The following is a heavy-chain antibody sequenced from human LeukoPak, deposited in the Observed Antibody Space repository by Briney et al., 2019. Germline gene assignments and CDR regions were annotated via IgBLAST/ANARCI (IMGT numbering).Heavy chain of an antibody. CDR3: ASWSAYGDYIDY. CDR2: INHSGST. CDR1: GGSFSGYY. J-gene: IGHJ4*02. Sequence: SETLSLTCAVYGGSFSGYYWSWIRQPPGKGLEWIGEINHSGSTNYNPSLKSRVTISVDTSKNQFSLKLSSVTAADTAAYYCASWSAYGDYIDYWGQGTLVTVSS. D-gene: IGHD4-17*01. V-gene: IGHV4-34*01.